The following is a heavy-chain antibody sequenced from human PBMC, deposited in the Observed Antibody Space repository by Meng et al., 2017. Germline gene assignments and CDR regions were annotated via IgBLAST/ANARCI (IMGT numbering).Heavy chain of an antibody. V-gene: IGHV3-7*01. Sequence: GESLRLSCAASGFTFSSYWMSWVCQAPGKGLEWVANIKQDGSEKYFVDSVKGRFTISRNNAKNSLYLQMNSLRAEDTAVYYCASSSKADWGQGTLVTVSS. CDR2: IKQDGSEK. J-gene: IGHJ4*02. CDR1: GFTFSSYW. CDR3: ASSSKAD. D-gene: IGHD2-2*01.